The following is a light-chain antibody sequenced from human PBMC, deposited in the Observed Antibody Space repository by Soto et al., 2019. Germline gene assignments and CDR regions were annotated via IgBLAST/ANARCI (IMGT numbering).Light chain of an antibody. CDR1: QSISSW. V-gene: IGKV1-5*01. Sequence: DIQMTQSPSTLSASVGDRVTITCRASQSISSWLAWYQQKPGKAPKLLIYDASSLESGVPSRFSGSGTGTEFTLTISSLHPDDFATYYCQQYNSYPITFGPGTRLEIK. CDR3: QQYNSYPIT. J-gene: IGKJ5*01. CDR2: DAS.